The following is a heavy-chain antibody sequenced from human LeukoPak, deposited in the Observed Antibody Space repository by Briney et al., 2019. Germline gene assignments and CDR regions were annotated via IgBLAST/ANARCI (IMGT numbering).Heavy chain of an antibody. D-gene: IGHD3-10*01. J-gene: IGHJ3*02. Sequence: SETLSLTCTVSGGSISSYYWSWIRQPPGKGLEWIGYIYYSGSTDYNPSLKSRVTISLDTSNNQFSLKVSTVTAADTAVYYCARARVYYYGSGRPHDAFDIWGQGTMVTVSS. CDR1: GGSISSYY. CDR2: IYYSGST. V-gene: IGHV4-59*01. CDR3: ARARVYYYGSGRPHDAFDI.